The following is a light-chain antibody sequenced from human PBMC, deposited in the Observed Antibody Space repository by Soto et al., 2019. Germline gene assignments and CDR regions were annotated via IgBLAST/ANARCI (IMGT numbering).Light chain of an antibody. V-gene: IGLV2-14*01. CDR3: ASYTSQVRL. CDR2: DVT. CDR1: SNDLGGDYY. Sequence: HSVLTLPAPVSGSPGQSITISCPGTSNDLGGDYYVPWYQQHPGKPPTLLIYDVTYRASGVSYRFSGSKSGNTASLTISGLQAEDEADYYCASYTSQVRLFGTGTKVTVL. J-gene: IGLJ1*01.